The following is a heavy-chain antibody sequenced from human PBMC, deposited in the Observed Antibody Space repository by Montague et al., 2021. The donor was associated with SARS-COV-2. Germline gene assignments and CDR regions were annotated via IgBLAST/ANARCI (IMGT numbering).Heavy chain of an antibody. V-gene: IGHV3-43*01. D-gene: IGHD6-13*01. CDR3: AQGIGDSRSFLEF. CDR2: ISWDGTTT. J-gene: IGHJ4*02. Sequence: SQRLSCAASGFKFDDYTMHWVRQVPGKGLQWVSLISWDGTTTHYXXSLEGRFTISRDNSISSLYLQMSSLRNDDTGLYYCAQGIGDSRSFLEFWGQGTLLTVSS. CDR1: GFKFDDYT.